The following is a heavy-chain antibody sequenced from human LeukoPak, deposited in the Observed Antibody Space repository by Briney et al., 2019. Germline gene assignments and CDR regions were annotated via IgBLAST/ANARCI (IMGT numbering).Heavy chain of an antibody. CDR1: GFRFDDYG. CDR3: ARDPTTVTTYQSDFDP. Sequence: GRSLRLSCVVSGFRFDDYGMHWVRQAPGKGLEWVSGISWSGTTTGYADSVKGRFTISRDSAKNSLYLQMNSLRAEDTAVYYCARDPTTVTTYQSDFDPWGQGTLVTVSS. D-gene: IGHD4-17*01. CDR2: ISWSGTTT. V-gene: IGHV3-9*01. J-gene: IGHJ5*02.